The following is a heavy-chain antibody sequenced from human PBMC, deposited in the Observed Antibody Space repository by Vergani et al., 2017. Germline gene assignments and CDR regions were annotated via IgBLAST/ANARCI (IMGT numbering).Heavy chain of an antibody. CDR1: GYTFTSYY. J-gene: IGHJ4*02. CDR2: INPSGGST. V-gene: IGHV1-46*01. D-gene: IGHD3-10*01. CDR3: ARDGGNYYGSGSYYNVY. Sequence: QVQLVQSGAEVTKPGASVKVSCKASGYTFTSYYMHWVRQAPGQGLEWMGIINPSGGSTSYAQKFQGRVTMTRDTSTSTVYMELSSLRSEDTAVYYCARDGGNYYGSGSYYNVYWGQGTLVTVSS.